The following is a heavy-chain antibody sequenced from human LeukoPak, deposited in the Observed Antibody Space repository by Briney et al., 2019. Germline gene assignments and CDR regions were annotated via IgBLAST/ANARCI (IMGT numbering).Heavy chain of an antibody. CDR2: IKQDGSEK. J-gene: IGHJ3*02. CDR3: ARVTVNDAFDI. CDR1: GFTFSSYW. V-gene: IGHV3-7*01. Sequence: GGSLRLSCAASGFTFSSYWMSWVRQAPGKGLEWLANIKQDGSEKYYVDSVKGRFTISRDNAKNSLYLQMNSLRAEDTAVYYCARVTVNDAFDIWGQGTMVTVSS. D-gene: IGHD4-11*01.